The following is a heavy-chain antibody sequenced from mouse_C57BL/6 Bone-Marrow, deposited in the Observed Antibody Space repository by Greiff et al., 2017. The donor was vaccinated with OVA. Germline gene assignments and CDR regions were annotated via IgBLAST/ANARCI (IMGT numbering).Heavy chain of an antibody. J-gene: IGHJ4*01. CDR3: ARSNYGSSYPHAMDY. Sequence: EVQLQQSVAELVRPGASVKLSCTASGFNIKNTYMHWVKQRPEQGLEWIGRIDPANGITKYAPKFQGKATITADTSSNTAYLQLSSLTSEDTAIYYCARSNYGSSYPHAMDYWGQGTSVTVSS. D-gene: IGHD1-1*01. V-gene: IGHV14-3*01. CDR1: GFNIKNTY. CDR2: IDPANGIT.